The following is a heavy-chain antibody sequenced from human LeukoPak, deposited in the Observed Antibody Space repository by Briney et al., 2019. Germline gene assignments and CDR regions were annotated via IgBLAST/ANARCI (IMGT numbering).Heavy chain of an antibody. V-gene: IGHV3-48*03. J-gene: IGHJ6*04. CDR1: GLTFCSHE. D-gene: IGHD3-10*02. Sequence: GGSLRHSCAASGLTFCSHEVNWVRQARGKGLEGVSYISSSGSTIYYADSVKGRFTISRDNAKNSLYLQMNSLRAEDTAVYYCAELGITMIGGVWGKGTTVTISS. CDR2: ISSSGSTI. CDR3: AELGITMIGGV.